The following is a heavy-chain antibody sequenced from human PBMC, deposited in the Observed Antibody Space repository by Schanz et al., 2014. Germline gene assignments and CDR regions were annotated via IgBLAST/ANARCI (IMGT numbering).Heavy chain of an antibody. CDR2: IIPIHGIV. J-gene: IGHJ4*02. CDR1: GGTFSTYP. CDR3: ARGYGDSPTDF. D-gene: IGHD4-17*01. V-gene: IGHV1-69*04. Sequence: QVQLVQSGDEVKRPGASVRVSCKASGGTFSTYPINWLRQAPGQGLEWMGRIIPIHGIVNYAQKFQGRVTITADRSTSTAYMELSSLRSEDTAVYYCARGYGDSPTDFWGQGTLVTVSS.